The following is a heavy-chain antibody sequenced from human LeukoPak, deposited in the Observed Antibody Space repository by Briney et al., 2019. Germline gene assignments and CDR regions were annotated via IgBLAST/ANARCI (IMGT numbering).Heavy chain of an antibody. CDR2: IYTSGST. CDR3: ARGRIVGTY. J-gene: IGHJ4*02. V-gene: IGHV4-61*02. D-gene: IGHD1-26*01. CDR1: GGSISSGSYY. Sequence: PSQTLSLTCTVSGGSISSGSYYWSWIRQPAGKGLEWIGRIYTSGSTNYNPSLKSRVTISVDTSKNQFSLKLSSVTAADTAVYYCARGRIVGTYWGQGTLVTVSS.